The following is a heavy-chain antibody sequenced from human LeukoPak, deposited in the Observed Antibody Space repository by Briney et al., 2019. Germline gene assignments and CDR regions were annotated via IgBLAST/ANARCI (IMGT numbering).Heavy chain of an antibody. Sequence: GGSLRLSCGASGFTFDDYWMSWVRQAPGQGLEWVSYISSSGSTIYYADSVKGRFTISRDNAKNSLYLQMNSLRAEDTAVYYCAELGITMIGGVWGKGTTVTISS. CDR3: AELGITMIGGV. D-gene: IGHD3-10*02. V-gene: IGHV3-11*04. J-gene: IGHJ6*04. CDR2: ISSSGSTI. CDR1: GFTFDDYW.